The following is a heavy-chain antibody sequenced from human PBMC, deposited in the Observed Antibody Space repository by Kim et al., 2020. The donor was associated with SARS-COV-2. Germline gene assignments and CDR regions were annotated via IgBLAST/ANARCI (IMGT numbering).Heavy chain of an antibody. V-gene: IGHV4-59*01. Sequence: SETLSLTCTVSGGSISSYYWSWIRQPPGKGLEWIGYIYYSGSTNYNPSLKSRVTISVDTSKNQFSLKLSSVTAADTAVYYCARVCGWYGADAFDIWGQGTMVTVSS. CDR1: GGSISSYY. D-gene: IGHD6-19*01. J-gene: IGHJ3*02. CDR2: IYYSGST. CDR3: ARVCGWYGADAFDI.